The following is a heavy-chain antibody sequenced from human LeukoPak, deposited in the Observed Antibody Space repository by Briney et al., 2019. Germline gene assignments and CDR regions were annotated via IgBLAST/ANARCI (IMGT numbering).Heavy chain of an antibody. Sequence: GGSLRLSCAASGFTFSNYWMTWVRQAPGKGLEWVANIKKDGREKHYVDSVKGRFSISRDNARNSLFLQMNSLRAEDTAVYYCVRDVSDENDSASRMHLDSWGQGTLVSVSS. V-gene: IGHV3-7*01. J-gene: IGHJ4*02. D-gene: IGHD2-15*01. CDR2: IKKDGREK. CDR3: VRDVSDENDSASRMHLDS. CDR1: GFTFSNYW.